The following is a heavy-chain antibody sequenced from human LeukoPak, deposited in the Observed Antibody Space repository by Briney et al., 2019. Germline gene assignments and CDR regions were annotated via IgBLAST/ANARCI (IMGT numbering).Heavy chain of an antibody. V-gene: IGHV7-4-1*02. CDR3: AREGDPGSTGPRYGDPLIDY. J-gene: IGHJ4*02. CDR2: TNTNTGNP. D-gene: IGHD4-17*01. CDR1: GYTFTSYA. Sequence: ASVTVSCKASGYTFTSYAMSWVRQAPGQGLEWMGWTNTNTGNPTYAQGFTGRFVFSLDTSVSTAYLQISSLKAEDTAVYYCAREGDPGSTGPRYGDPLIDYWGQGTLVTVSS.